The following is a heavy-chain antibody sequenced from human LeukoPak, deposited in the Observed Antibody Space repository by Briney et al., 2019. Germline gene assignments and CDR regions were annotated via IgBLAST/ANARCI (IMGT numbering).Heavy chain of an antibody. CDR1: GFTFTTYW. CDR3: VKVAKYYYGSETYYFFEH. J-gene: IGHJ4*02. CDR2: IKQDGTEK. Sequence: GGSLRLSCAASGFTFTTYWMSWVRQPPGKGLEWVANIKQDGTEKYYVDSVKGRFTTSRDNAKNSLYLQMNSLRVEDTAIYYCVKVAKYYYGSETYYFFEHWGQGTPVTASS. V-gene: IGHV3-7*01. D-gene: IGHD3-10*01.